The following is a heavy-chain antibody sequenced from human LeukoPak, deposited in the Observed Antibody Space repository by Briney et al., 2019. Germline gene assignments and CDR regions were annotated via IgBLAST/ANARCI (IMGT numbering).Heavy chain of an antibody. CDR1: GGSFSGYY. J-gene: IGHJ4*02. D-gene: IGHD6-13*01. V-gene: IGHV4-34*01. CDR2: INHSGST. CDR3: ARRIAGTRSIDY. Sequence: SETLSLTCAVYGGSFSGYYWSWIRQPPGKGLEWIGEINHSGSTNYNLSLKSRVTISVDTSKNQFSLKLSSVTAADTAVYYCARRIAGTRSIDYWGQGTLVTVSS.